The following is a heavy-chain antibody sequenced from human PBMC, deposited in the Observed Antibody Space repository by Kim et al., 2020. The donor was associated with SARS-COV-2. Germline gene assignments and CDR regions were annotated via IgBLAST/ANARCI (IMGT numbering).Heavy chain of an antibody. J-gene: IGHJ4*02. CDR1: GFTFSSYG. Sequence: GGSLRLSCAASGFTFSSYGMHWVRQAPGKGLEWVAVIWYDGSNKYYADSVKGRFTISRDNSKNTLYLQMNSLRAEDTAVYYCARDLVCGYGDYLLPDFCNDYWGQGTLVTVSS. CDR2: IWYDGSNK. CDR3: ARDLVCGYGDYLLPDFCNDY. D-gene: IGHD4-17*01. V-gene: IGHV3-33*01.